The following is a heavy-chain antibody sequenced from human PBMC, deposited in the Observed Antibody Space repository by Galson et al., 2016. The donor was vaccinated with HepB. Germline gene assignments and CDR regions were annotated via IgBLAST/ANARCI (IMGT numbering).Heavy chain of an antibody. V-gene: IGHV4-39*01. Sequence: ETLSLTCTVAYDSTSYVGRRWGWFRQSPGQGLECIGSIHASGTSYYNPPRTSPVTVTADTSRNQFYLILTSVTAADTAIYYGVRLWTAAAVAHRRGSNDWSQGTRVTVSS. J-gene: IGHJ4*02. CDR2: IHASGTS. CDR3: VRLWTAAAVAHRRGSND. D-gene: IGHD3-10*01. CDR1: YDSTSYVGRR.